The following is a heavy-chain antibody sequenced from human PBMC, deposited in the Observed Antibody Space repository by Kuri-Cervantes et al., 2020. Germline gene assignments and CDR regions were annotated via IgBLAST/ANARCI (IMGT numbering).Heavy chain of an antibody. CDR3: ARVADYDILTGYFGPRSFDY. V-gene: IGHV3-7*01. Sequence: ETLSLTCAASGFTFSSYWMSWVRQAPGKGLEWVGNIKQDGSEKYYVDSVKGRFTISRDNAKNSLYLQMNSLRAEDTAVYYCARVADYDILTGYFGPRSFDYWGQGTLVTVSS. CDR2: IKQDGSEK. CDR1: GFTFSSYW. D-gene: IGHD3-9*01. J-gene: IGHJ4*02.